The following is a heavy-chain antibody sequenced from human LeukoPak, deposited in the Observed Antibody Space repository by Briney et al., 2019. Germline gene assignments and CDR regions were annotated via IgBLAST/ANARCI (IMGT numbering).Heavy chain of an antibody. Sequence: ASVKVSCKASGYTFSAYYRHWVRQAPGQGLEWMGWINPKSGGTNYAQKFHGRITMTRDTSISTAYMELSGLRPDDTAVYYCARAQLPRITGTKSFDYWGQGTLVTVSS. CDR2: INPKSGGT. V-gene: IGHV1-2*02. D-gene: IGHD1-7*01. CDR3: ARAQLPRITGTKSFDY. CDR1: GYTFSAYY. J-gene: IGHJ4*02.